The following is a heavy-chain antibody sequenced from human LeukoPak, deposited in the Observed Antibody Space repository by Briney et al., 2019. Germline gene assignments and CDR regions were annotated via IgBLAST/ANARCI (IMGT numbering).Heavy chain of an antibody. CDR3: AKGGGELGSGSLDY. CDR1: KFIFSDYG. CDR2: DGSDE. J-gene: IGHJ4*02. D-gene: IGHD3-10*01. V-gene: IGHV3-30*02. Sequence: GGSLRPSCAASKFIFSDYGMHWVRQAPGKGLEWVAFDGSDEYYADSVKGRFTISRDNSKNTLYLQMKSLTTEDTAVYYCAKGGGELGSGSLDYWGQGTLVTVSS.